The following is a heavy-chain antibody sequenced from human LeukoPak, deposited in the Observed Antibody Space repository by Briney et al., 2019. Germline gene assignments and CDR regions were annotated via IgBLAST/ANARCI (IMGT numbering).Heavy chain of an antibody. D-gene: IGHD6-19*01. V-gene: IGHV3-23*01. J-gene: IGHJ4*02. CDR2: ICDSGVNT. Sequence: GGSLRLSCAASGFTFSSYAMSWVRQAPGKGLDWVSVICDSGVNTDYADSVKGLFTISRDNSKNTLYLQMNSLRAGDTGVYYCAKDRSSGWHYFDYWGEGTLVTVSS. CDR3: AKDRSSGWHYFDY. CDR1: GFTFSSYA.